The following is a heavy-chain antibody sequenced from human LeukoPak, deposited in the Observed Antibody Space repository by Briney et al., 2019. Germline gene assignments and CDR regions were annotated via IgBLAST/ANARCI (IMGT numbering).Heavy chain of an antibody. CDR2: IIPIFGTA. CDR1: GGTFSSYA. Sequence: ASVKVSCQPFGGTFSSYAISWVRQAPGQGLEWMGRIIPIFGTANYAQKIQGRVTITTAESTSTAYMELSSLRSEETAVYYCARGWSRDIAVAAYYFDYWGQGTLVTVSS. J-gene: IGHJ4*02. V-gene: IGHV1-69*05. D-gene: IGHD6-19*01. CDR3: ARGWSRDIAVAAYYFDY.